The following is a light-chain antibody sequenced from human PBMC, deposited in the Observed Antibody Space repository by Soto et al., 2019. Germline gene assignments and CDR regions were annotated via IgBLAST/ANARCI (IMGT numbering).Light chain of an antibody. J-gene: IGKJ4*01. V-gene: IGKV3-20*01. Sequence: EIVMKQSTATLSVSPGERATLSCRASQSVSSDLAWYHQKPGQAPRLLIYGASSRATGIPDRFSGSGSGTDFTLTISRLEPEDFAVYYCQQYGSSPLTFGGVTNVDIK. CDR1: QSVSSD. CDR2: GAS. CDR3: QQYGSSPLT.